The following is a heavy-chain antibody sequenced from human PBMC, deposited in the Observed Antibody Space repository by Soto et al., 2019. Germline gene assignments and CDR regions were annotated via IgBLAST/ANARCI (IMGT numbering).Heavy chain of an antibody. D-gene: IGHD5-18*01. Sequence: QVQLQESGPGLVKPSETLSLTCTVSGGSISSYYWSWIRQPPGKGLEWIGYIYYSGSTNYNPSLKSRVTISVDPSKNRGSLKLSSVTAADTAVYYCARERGGVDTAMGGAYYYYMDVWGKGTTVTVSS. J-gene: IGHJ6*03. V-gene: IGHV4-59*01. CDR2: IYYSGST. CDR3: ARERGGVDTAMGGAYYYYMDV. CDR1: GGSISSYY.